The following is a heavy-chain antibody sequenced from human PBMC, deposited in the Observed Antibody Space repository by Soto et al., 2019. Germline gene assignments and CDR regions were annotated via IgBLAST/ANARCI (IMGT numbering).Heavy chain of an antibody. V-gene: IGHV4-31*03. CDR3: AGGGIAAGSLDV. J-gene: IGHJ6*02. CDR2: IYYSGST. D-gene: IGHD6-13*01. Sequence: PSETLSLTCTVSGGSIRSGGYYWSWIRQHPGKGLEWIGYIYYSGSTCYNPSLKSRVTISVDTSKNQFSLKLSSVTAADTAVYYCAGGGIAAGSLDVWGQGTTVTVSS. CDR1: GGSIRSGGYY.